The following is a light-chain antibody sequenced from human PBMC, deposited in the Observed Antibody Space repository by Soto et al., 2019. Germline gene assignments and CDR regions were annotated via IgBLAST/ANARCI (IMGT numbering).Light chain of an antibody. CDR2: DGS. J-gene: IGKJ3*01. V-gene: IGKV1-5*01. Sequence: DIQMTQSPSTLSTSVGARVTITCRASQSVSYWLAWYQQKPGKAPNLLIYDGSTLASGVPSRFSGGGFGTEFTLNISSVQPEDSALYYCQHYNTYSKAFGPGTRVEIK. CDR1: QSVSYW. CDR3: QHYNTYSKA.